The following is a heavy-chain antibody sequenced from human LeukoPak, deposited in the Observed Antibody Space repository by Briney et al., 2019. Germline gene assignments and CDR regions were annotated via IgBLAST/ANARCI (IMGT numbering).Heavy chain of an antibody. CDR1: GYTFTGYD. J-gene: IGHJ2*01. D-gene: IGHD2-2*02. Sequence: ASVKVSCKASGYTFTGYDINWVRQAPGQGLEWMGWINPNSGGTNYAQKFQGRVTMTRDTSISTAYMELSRLRSDDTAVYYCARTDFRLLYVFVSDWYFDLWGRGTLVTVSS. V-gene: IGHV1-2*02. CDR3: ARTDFRLLYVFVSDWYFDL. CDR2: INPNSGGT.